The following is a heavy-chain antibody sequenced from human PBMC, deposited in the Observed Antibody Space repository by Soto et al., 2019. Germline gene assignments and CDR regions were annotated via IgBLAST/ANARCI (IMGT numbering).Heavy chain of an antibody. D-gene: IGHD6-19*01. V-gene: IGHV3-23*01. CDR2: FSGRSGDT. CDR1: GFSISTHA. CDR3: ARDSSAWPNYFDS. Sequence: VGSLRLSCVASGFSISTHALTWVRQAPGKGLEWVSSFSGRSGDTYYAASVKGRFTISGDSSKNTVILQMNNLRADDTALYYCARDSSAWPNYFDSWGQGIQVTVSS. J-gene: IGHJ4*02.